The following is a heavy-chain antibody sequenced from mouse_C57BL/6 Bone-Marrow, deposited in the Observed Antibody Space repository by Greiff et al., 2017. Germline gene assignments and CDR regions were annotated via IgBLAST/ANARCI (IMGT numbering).Heavy chain of an antibody. CDR3: VRLTYYYAMDD. CDR1: GFSFNTYA. J-gene: IGHJ4*01. V-gene: IGHV10-1*01. CDR2: IRSKSNNYAT. Sequence: EVQVVESGGGLVQPKGSLKLSCAASGFSFNTYAMNWVRQAPGKGLEWVARIRSKSNNYATYYADSVKDRFTISRDDSESMLYLQMNNLKTKDTAMYYCVRLTYYYAMDDWGQGTSVTVSS. D-gene: IGHD1-1*01.